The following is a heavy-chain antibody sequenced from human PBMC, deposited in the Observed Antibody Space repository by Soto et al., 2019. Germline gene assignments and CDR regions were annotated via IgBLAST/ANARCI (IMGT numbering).Heavy chain of an antibody. CDR3: ASRGYSGYDPNDY. V-gene: IGHV3-11*01. J-gene: IGHJ4*02. CDR1: GFTFSDYY. Sequence: GGSLRLSCAASGFTFSDYYMSWIRQAPGKGLEWVSYISSSGSTIYYADSVKGRFTISRDNAKNSLYLQMNSLRAEDTAVYYCASRGYSGYDPNDYWGQGTLVTVSS. CDR2: ISSSGSTI. D-gene: IGHD5-12*01.